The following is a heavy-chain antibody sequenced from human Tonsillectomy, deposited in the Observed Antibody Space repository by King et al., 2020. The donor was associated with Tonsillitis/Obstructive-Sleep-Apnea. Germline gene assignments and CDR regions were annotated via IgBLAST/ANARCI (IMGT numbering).Heavy chain of an antibody. V-gene: IGHV3-33*01. D-gene: IGHD6-19*01. CDR2: IWYDGSNK. Sequence: QLVQSGGGVVQPGRSLRLSCAASGFTFSSYGMHWVRQAPGKGLEWVAVIWYDGSNKYYADSVKGRFTISRDNSKNTLYLQMNSLRAEDTAVYYCARDISYQWLVPDYYMDVWGKGTTVTVS. J-gene: IGHJ6*03. CDR3: ARDISYQWLVPDYYMDV. CDR1: GFTFSSYG.